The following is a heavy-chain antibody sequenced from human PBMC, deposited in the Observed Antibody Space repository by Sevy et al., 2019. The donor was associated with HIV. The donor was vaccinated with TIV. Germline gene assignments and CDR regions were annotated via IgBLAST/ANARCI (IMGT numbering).Heavy chain of an antibody. J-gene: IGHJ4*02. CDR1: GFTFSDYY. Sequence: GGSLRLSCAASGFTFSDYYMSWIRQAPGKGLEWVSYISSSGSTIYYADSVKGRFTISGDNAKNSLYLQMNSLRAEDTAVYYCARTTPPTDRRIWFGELSKLFQDYWGQGTLVTVSS. CDR3: ARTTPPTDRRIWFGELSKLFQDY. V-gene: IGHV3-11*01. CDR2: ISSSGSTI. D-gene: IGHD3-10*01.